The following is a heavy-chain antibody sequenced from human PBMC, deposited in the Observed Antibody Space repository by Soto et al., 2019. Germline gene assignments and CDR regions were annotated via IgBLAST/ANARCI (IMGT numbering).Heavy chain of an antibody. CDR2: ISYDGSNK. CDR3: AKDPQDIVVVPAAKDYYYYGMDV. D-gene: IGHD2-2*01. CDR1: GFTFSSYV. V-gene: IGHV3-30*18. Sequence: QVQLVESGGGVVQPGRSLRLSCAASGFTFSSYVMHWVRQAPGKGLEWVAVISYDGSNKYYADSVKGRFTISRDNSKNTLYLQMNSLRAEDTAVYYCAKDPQDIVVVPAAKDYYYYGMDVWGQGTTVTVSS. J-gene: IGHJ6*02.